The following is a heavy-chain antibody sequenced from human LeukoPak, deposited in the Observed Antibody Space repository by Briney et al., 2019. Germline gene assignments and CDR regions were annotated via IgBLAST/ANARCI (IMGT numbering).Heavy chain of an antibody. CDR3: ARDEHQYYHASSGRFDY. V-gene: IGHV3-7*04. CDR2: IKQDGSEK. D-gene: IGHD3-22*01. J-gene: IGHJ4*02. Sequence: GGSLRLSCAASGFTFSYYWMGWVRQAPGKGLEWVANIKQDGSEKYYVDSVKGRFTISRDNAKNSLYLQMNSLRAEDTAVYYCARDEHQYYHASSGRFDYWGQGILVTVSS. CDR1: GFTFSYYW.